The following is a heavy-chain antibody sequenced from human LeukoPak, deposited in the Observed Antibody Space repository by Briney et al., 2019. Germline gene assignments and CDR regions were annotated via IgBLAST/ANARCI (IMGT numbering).Heavy chain of an antibody. V-gene: IGHV3-53*01. Sequence: GGSLRLSCAASGSTISSNYMSWVRQAPGKWLEWVSVIYSGGSTYYADSVKGRFTISRDNSKNTLYLQMNNLRAEDTTVYYCAASDDYGEYYFDYRGQTTLVTVSS. J-gene: IGHJ4*02. CDR3: AASDDYGEYYFDY. CDR1: GSTISSNY. CDR2: IYSGGST. D-gene: IGHD4-17*01.